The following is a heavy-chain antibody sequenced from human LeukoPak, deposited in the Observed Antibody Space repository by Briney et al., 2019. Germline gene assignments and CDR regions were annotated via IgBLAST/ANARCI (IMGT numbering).Heavy chain of an antibody. J-gene: IGHJ4*02. CDR1: GFIFSDYY. CDR3: ARFYDYDSSGYYHFDY. D-gene: IGHD3-22*01. Sequence: PGESLKISCAASGFIFSDYYMSWIRQAPGKGLEWVSDISSRSTYTNYADSVKGRFTISRDNAKNSLSLQMNSLRVEDTAVYYCARFYDYDSSGYYHFDYWGQGTLVTVSS. CDR2: ISSRSTYT. V-gene: IGHV3-11*03.